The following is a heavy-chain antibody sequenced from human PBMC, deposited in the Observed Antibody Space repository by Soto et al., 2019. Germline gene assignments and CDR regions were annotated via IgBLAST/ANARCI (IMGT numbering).Heavy chain of an antibody. Sequence: DVQLVQSGAEVKKSGESLRISCKGSGYSFTGYWITWVRQMPGKGLEWMGRIDPSDSYISYSPSFQGHVTISADKSISTAYLQWSSLKASDTAMYYCARLEYVSGSYHFDYWGQGTLVTVSS. J-gene: IGHJ4*02. V-gene: IGHV5-10-1*01. CDR1: GYSFTGYW. CDR3: ARLEYVSGSYHFDY. CDR2: IDPSDSYI. D-gene: IGHD3-10*01.